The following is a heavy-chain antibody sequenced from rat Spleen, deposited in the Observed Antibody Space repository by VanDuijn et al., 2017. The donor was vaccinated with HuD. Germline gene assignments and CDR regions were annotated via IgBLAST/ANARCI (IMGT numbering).Heavy chain of an antibody. D-gene: IGHD1-9*01. J-gene: IGHJ2*01. Sequence: EVQLVESGGGLVQPGRSLRLSCAASGFTFSDYNMAWVRQAPRKGREWVAIITYDGSSTYYRDSVKGRFTISRDNAKSTLYLQMDSLRSEDTASYYCVRHGYTRYYFDYWGQGVMVTVSS. CDR3: VRHGYTRYYFDY. CDR2: ITYDGSST. V-gene: IGHV5-7*01. CDR1: GFTFSDYN.